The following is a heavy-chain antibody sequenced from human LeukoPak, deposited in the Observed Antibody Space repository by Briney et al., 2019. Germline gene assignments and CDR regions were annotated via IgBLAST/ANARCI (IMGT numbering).Heavy chain of an antibody. J-gene: IGHJ2*01. CDR1: GGSISSYY. CDR2: IYYSGST. CDR3: ARQKFTLAGGNWYFDL. D-gene: IGHD3-10*01. Sequence: SETLSLTCTVSGGSISSYYWSWIRQPPGKGLEWIGYIYYSGSTNYNPSLKSRVTISVDTSKNQFSLKLSSVTAADTAVYYCARQKFTLAGGNWYFDLWGRGTLVTVSS. V-gene: IGHV4-59*08.